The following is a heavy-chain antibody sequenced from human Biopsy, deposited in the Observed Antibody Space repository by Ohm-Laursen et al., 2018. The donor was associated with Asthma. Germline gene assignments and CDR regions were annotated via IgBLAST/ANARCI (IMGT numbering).Heavy chain of an antibody. V-gene: IGHV3-30-3*01. Sequence: SLRLSCTASRFTYEMHWVRQAPGKGLEWVAVISYDGSSIYYADSVKGRFTISRDNSRNTLSLQMNGLTAEDTAVYYCAREGVAGTHIEDWGQGTLVTVSS. CDR1: RFTYE. D-gene: IGHD6-19*01. CDR2: ISYDGSSI. J-gene: IGHJ4*02. CDR3: AREGVAGTHIED.